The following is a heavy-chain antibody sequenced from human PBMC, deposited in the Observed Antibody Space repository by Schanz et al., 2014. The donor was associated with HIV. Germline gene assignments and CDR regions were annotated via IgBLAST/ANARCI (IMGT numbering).Heavy chain of an antibody. CDR3: ARAGDISGYYIDY. D-gene: IGHD3-22*01. CDR1: GGTLISTYG. V-gene: IGHV1-69*01. J-gene: IGHJ4*02. Sequence: QVKLVQSGAEVKRPGSTVKVSCTASGGTLISTYGFSWARQAPGQGLEWMGGIIPIFGTANYAQKFQDRVTITADESTSTAYMELSSLRSEDTAVYYCARAGDISGYYIDYWGQGTLVTVSS. CDR2: IIPIFGTA.